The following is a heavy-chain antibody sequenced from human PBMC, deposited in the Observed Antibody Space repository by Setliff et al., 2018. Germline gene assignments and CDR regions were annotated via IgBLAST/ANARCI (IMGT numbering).Heavy chain of an antibody. CDR2: ISHSGNT. CDR1: GESFSGYF. CDR3: ARHSNTWPVDF. V-gene: IGHV4-34*01. Sequence: PSETLSLTCAVYGESFSGYFWSWIRQTPEKGLEWIGEISHSGNTNYNPSFKSRVTISIDTSKNQFSLKLSSVTAADTAVYFCARHSNTWPVDFWGQGTLVTVSS. J-gene: IGHJ4*02. D-gene: IGHD2-21*01.